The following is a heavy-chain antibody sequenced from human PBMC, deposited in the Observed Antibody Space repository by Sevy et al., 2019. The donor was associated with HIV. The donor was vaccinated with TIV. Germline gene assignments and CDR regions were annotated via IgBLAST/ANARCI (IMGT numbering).Heavy chain of an antibody. V-gene: IGHV4-59*01. D-gene: IGHD6-6*01. CDR2: VYYTGKT. CDR1: GVSITRSY. CDR3: ARGGAGRQFDYYYYMDV. Sequence: SETLSLTCNVSGVSITRSYWNWIRQTPGKGLEWIAFVYYTGKTNSNPSLKSRVTVSFDTSKGQFSLKLSSVTVADTAVYYFARGGAGRQFDYYYYMDVWGKWTTVTVSS. J-gene: IGHJ6*03.